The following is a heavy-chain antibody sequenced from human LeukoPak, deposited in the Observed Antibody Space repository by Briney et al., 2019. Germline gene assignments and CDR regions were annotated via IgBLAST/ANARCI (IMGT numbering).Heavy chain of an antibody. Sequence: GGSLRLSCAASGFAFSSYSMNWVRQAPGKGLEWVSSISSSSSYIYYADSVKGRLTISRDNAKNSLYLQMNSLRAEDTAVYYCARRGGQQLLTSFDYWGQGTLVTVSS. V-gene: IGHV3-21*01. D-gene: IGHD6-13*01. CDR2: ISSSSSYI. J-gene: IGHJ4*02. CDR3: ARRGGQQLLTSFDY. CDR1: GFAFSSYS.